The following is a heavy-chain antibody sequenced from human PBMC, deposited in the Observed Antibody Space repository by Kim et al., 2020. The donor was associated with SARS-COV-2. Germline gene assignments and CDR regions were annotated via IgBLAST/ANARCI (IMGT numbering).Heavy chain of an antibody. J-gene: IGHJ4*02. CDR1: GFTFSSYA. CDR3: AKEERSGGSCYGY. Sequence: GWSLRLSCAASGFTFSSYAMSWVRQAPGKGLDWVSAISGSCGSTYYADSVKGRFTISRDNSKNTLYLQMNSLRAEDTAVYYCAKEERSGGSCYGYWGQGTLVSVS. V-gene: IGHV3-23*01. D-gene: IGHD2-15*01. CDR2: ISGSCGST.